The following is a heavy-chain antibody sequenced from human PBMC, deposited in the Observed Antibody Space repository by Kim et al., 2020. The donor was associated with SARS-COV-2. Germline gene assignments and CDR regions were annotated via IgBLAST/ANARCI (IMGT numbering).Heavy chain of an antibody. CDR3: AKGEGIRSPGFF. CDR2: ISDGGNKK. Sequence: GGSLRLSCAASGFTFSSYGMLWVRQAPGKGLEWVAAISDGGNKKYHADSMKGRFTISRDDSKNTLFLDMNDLRADDTAVYYCAKGEGIRSPGFFWGQGTLVTVSS. CDR1: GFTFSSYG. D-gene: IGHD1-20*01. J-gene: IGHJ4*02. V-gene: IGHV3-30*18.